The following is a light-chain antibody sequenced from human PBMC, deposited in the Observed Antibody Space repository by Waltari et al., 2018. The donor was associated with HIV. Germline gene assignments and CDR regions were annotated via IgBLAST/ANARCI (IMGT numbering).Light chain of an antibody. CDR1: SFNIGAGYD. Sequence: QSVLTQPPSVSGAPGQRVTISCTGNSFNIGAGYDVHWYQQFPGTAPRLLVHGNTNRPSGVPDRCSGSKSDTSASLAITGLEAEDEADYYCQSYDRSLTGWVFGGGTKLTVL. V-gene: IGLV1-40*01. J-gene: IGLJ3*02. CDR3: QSYDRSLTGWV. CDR2: GNT.